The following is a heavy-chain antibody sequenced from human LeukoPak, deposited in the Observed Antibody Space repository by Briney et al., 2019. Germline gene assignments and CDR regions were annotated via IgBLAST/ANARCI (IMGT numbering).Heavy chain of an antibody. CDR3: ARRRVVVAATRDYGMDV. V-gene: IGHV4-34*01. D-gene: IGHD2-15*01. CDR1: GGSFSGYY. Sequence: SETLSHTCAVYGGSFSGYYWSWIRQPPGKGLEWIGEINHSGSTNYNPSLKSRVTISVDTSKNQFSLKLSSVTAADTAVYYCARRRVVVAATRDYGMDVWGQGTTVTVSS. CDR2: INHSGST. J-gene: IGHJ6*02.